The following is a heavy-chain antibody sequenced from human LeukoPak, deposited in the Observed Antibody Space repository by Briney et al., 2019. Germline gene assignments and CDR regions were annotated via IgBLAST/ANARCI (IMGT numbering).Heavy chain of an antibody. V-gene: IGHV1-2*02. J-gene: IGHJ6*03. CDR3: ARDLWGSSSGGGYSGNYYYYYMDV. CDR2: INPKSGGT. Sequence: ASVKVSCKASGYTFTGYFMHWVRQAPGQGPEWMGWINPKSGGTNYVQKFQGRVSMTRDTSTSTFFMELRRLTSDDTAVYYCARDLWGSSSGGGYSGNYYYYYMDVWGTRTTATVSS. D-gene: IGHD6-6*01. CDR1: GYTFTGYF.